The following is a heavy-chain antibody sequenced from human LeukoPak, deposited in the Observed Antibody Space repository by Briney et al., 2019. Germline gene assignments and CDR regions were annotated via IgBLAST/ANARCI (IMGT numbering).Heavy chain of an antibody. J-gene: IGHJ6*02. V-gene: IGHV4-59*01. CDR3: ARGHSGSYSGDYYYGLDV. Sequence: SETLSLTCTVSGGSISNYYWSWIRQPPGKGLEWIGYIYYSGSTNYNPSLESRVTISVDTSKNQFSLKLSSVTAADTAVYYCARGHSGSYSGDYYYGLDVWGQGTTVTVSS. D-gene: IGHD1-26*01. CDR2: IYYSGST. CDR1: GGSISNYY.